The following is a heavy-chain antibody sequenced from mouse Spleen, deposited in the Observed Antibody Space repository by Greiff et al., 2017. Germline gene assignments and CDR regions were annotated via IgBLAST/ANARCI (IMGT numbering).Heavy chain of an antibody. CDR1: GFNIKDNY. V-gene: IGHV14-1*01. D-gene: IGHD2-14*01. CDR2: IDPEDGDT. J-gene: IGHJ1*01. CDR3: TGDYYRYDGGYFDV. Sequence: EVQLQQSGAELVRPGASVKLSCTASGFNIKDNYMHWVKQRPEQGLEWIGRIDPEDGDTEYAPKFQGKATMTADTSSNTAYLQLSSLTSEDTAVYYCTGDYYRYDGGYFDVWGAGTTVTVSS.